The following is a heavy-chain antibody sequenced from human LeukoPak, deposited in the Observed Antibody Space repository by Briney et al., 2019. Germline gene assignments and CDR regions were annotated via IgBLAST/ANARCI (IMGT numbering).Heavy chain of an antibody. V-gene: IGHV3-21*01. Sequence: GGSLRLSCAASGFTFSSYSMNWVRQAPGKGLEWVSSISSSSSYIYYADSVKGRFTISRDNAKNSLYLQMNSLRAEDTAVYYCARPHIRYSYGAPVDYWGQGTLVTVSS. CDR3: ARPHIRYSYGAPVDY. CDR2: ISSSSSYI. D-gene: IGHD5-18*01. J-gene: IGHJ4*02. CDR1: GFTFSSYS.